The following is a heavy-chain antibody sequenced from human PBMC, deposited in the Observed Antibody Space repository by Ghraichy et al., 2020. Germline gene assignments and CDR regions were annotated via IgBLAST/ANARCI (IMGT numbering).Heavy chain of an antibody. CDR2: INPNSGGT. CDR1: GYTFTGYY. D-gene: IGHD6-19*01. J-gene: IGHJ3*02. V-gene: IGHV1-2*02. Sequence: ASVKVSCKASGYTFTGYYMHWVRQAPGQGLEWMGWINPNSGGTNYAQKFQGRVTMTRDTSISTAYMELSRLRSDDTAVYYCARLYSSGPRFYDAFDIWGQGTMVTVSS. CDR3: ARLYSSGPRFYDAFDI.